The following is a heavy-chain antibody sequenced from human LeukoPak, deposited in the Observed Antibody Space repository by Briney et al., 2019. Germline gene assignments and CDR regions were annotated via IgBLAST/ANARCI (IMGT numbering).Heavy chain of an antibody. D-gene: IGHD4-17*01. V-gene: IGHV4-38-2*02. CDR2: IYHSGST. Sequence: SETLSLTCSVSGYSISNGYYWVWIRQPPGKGLEWIGSIYHSGSTYYNASLKSRVTISLDTSKNQFSLKVSSVTAADTAVYYCARDEAMTTDYWGQGTLVTDSS. CDR1: GYSISNGYY. CDR3: ARDEAMTTDY. J-gene: IGHJ4*02.